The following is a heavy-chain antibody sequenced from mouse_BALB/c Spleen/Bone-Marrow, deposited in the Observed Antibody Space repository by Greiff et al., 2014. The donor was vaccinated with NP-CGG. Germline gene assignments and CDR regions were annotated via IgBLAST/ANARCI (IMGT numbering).Heavy chain of an antibody. CDR3: TRSRGYFDY. V-gene: IGHV1-69*02. CDR1: GYTFTTFW. CDR2: IYPSDTYT. Sequence: QVQLQQSGAELVRPGASVKLSCEASGYTFTTFWINWVKQRPGQGLEWIGNIYPSDTYTNYSQDFKDKATLTVDKSSSTAYMQLSSPTSEDSAVYYCTRSRGYFDYWGQGTTLTVSS. J-gene: IGHJ2*01.